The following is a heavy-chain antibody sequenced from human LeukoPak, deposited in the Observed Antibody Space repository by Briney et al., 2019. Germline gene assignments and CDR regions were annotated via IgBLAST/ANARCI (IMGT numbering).Heavy chain of an antibody. D-gene: IGHD1-20*01. CDR3: ARGEYNWNDLHL. CDR2: IYSSGTT. CDR1: GFTVSSNY. V-gene: IGHV3-66*01. J-gene: IGHJ5*02. Sequence: GGSLRLSCAASGFTVSSNYMSWVRQAPGKGLEWVSVIYSSGTTYYADSVKGRFTISRDNSKNTLYLQMNSLRAEDTAVYYCARGEYNWNDLHLWGQGTLVTVSS.